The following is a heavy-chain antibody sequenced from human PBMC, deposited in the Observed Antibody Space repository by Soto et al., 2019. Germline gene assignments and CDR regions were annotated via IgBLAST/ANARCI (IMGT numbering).Heavy chain of an antibody. V-gene: IGHV3-74*01. D-gene: IGHD6-19*01. CDR1: GFTFSSYW. CDR3: AVAVAGPTAIGY. CDR2: INSDGSST. Sequence: PGGSLRLSCAASGFTFSSYWMHWVRQAPGEGLVWVSRINSDGSSTSYADSVKGRFTISRDNAKNTLYLQMNSLGAEDTAVYYCAVAVAGPTAIGYWGQGTLVTVSS. J-gene: IGHJ4*02.